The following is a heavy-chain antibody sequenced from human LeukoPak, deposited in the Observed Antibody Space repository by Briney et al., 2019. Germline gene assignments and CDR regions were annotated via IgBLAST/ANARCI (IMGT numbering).Heavy chain of an antibody. CDR3: AREGRPFCAGDF. D-gene: IGHD3-3*01. V-gene: IGHV4-34*01. J-gene: IGHJ4*02. CDR2: INHSGST. CDR1: GGSFSGYY. Sequence: SETLSLTCAVYGGSFSGYYWSWIRQPPGKGLEWIGEINHSGSTNYNPSLKSRVTISVDTSKNQFSLKLSSVTAADTAVYYCAREGRPFCAGDFWGQGTLVSVSS.